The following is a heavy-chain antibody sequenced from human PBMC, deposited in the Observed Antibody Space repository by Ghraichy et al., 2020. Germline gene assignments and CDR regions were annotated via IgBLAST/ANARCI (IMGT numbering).Heavy chain of an antibody. Sequence: GGSLRLSCAASGFIFSDHTMDWVRQTPGKGLEWVGRIRRRANDHTTEYAASVEGRFTISRDDSKNLVFLQMNSLKVEDSALYYCARRGLNSVWQFDYWGQGTLVTGSS. J-gene: IGHJ4*02. CDR1: GFIFSDHT. CDR2: IRRRANDHTT. D-gene: IGHD6-19*01. CDR3: ARRGLNSVWQFDY. V-gene: IGHV3-72*01.